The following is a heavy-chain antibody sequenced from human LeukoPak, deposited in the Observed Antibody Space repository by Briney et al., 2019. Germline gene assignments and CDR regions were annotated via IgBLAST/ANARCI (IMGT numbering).Heavy chain of an antibody. D-gene: IGHD6-13*01. V-gene: IGHV3-48*03. CDR3: YCPSPTKAVYSSSWYESGDY. Sequence: PGGSLRLSCAASGFTFSSYEMNWVRQASGKGLEWVSYISSSGSTIYYADSVKGRFTISRGNAKNSLYLQMNSLRAEDTAVYYCYCPSPTKAVYSSSWYESGDYWGQGTLVTVSS. CDR2: ISSSGSTI. CDR1: GFTFSSYE. J-gene: IGHJ4*02.